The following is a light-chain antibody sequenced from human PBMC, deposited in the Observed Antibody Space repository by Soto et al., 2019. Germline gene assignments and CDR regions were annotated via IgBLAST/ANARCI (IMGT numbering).Light chain of an antibody. Sequence: EIVMTQSPATLSVSPGERATLSCRASQSVSSDFAWYQQKPGQAPRLLIYGASSRATGIPARFSGSGSGTEFTLTISSLQSDDFEVYYCQPYNNWPPTFGPGTKVDIK. CDR3: QPYNNWPPT. J-gene: IGKJ3*01. CDR1: QSVSSD. V-gene: IGKV3-15*01. CDR2: GAS.